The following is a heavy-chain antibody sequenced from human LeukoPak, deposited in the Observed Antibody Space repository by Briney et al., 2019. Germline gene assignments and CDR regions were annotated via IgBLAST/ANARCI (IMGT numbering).Heavy chain of an antibody. V-gene: IGHV5-51*01. CDR2: IYPGDSDA. Sequence: GXSLQISCKGSGSIFTTYWIGWVRQLPGKGVEWMGIIYPGDSDARYGPSFQRQVTISVDKSINTAYLQWSSLKASDTAMYYCARQITFGGVEFDHWGQGTLVTVSS. CDR3: ARQITFGGVEFDH. D-gene: IGHD3-16*01. J-gene: IGHJ5*02. CDR1: GSIFTTYW.